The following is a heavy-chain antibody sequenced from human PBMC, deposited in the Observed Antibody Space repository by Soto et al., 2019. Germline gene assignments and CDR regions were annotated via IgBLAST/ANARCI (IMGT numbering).Heavy chain of an antibody. CDR1: GFTFSSYG. Sequence: QVQLVESGGGVVQPGRSLRLSCAASGFTFSSYGMHWVRQAPGKGLEWVAVISYDGSNKYYADSVKGRFTISRDNSKNTLYLQMNSLRAEDTAVYYCAKDLLRSLLRFLERTELWGSYYFDYWGQGTLVTVSS. J-gene: IGHJ4*02. CDR2: ISYDGSNK. D-gene: IGHD3-3*01. CDR3: AKDLLRSLLRFLERTELWGSYYFDY. V-gene: IGHV3-30*18.